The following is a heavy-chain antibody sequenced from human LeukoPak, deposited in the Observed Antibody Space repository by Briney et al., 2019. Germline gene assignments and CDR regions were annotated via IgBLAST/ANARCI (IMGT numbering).Heavy chain of an antibody. CDR3: ARVADHFHWYLDL. Sequence: GGSLRLSCAASGFTVSTNYMNWVRQAPGKGLEWVPILYSGSSTYYADSVEGRFVVSRDSSKNTLSLQMNDLRAEDTAVYYCARVADHFHWYLDLWGRGTLVTVSS. V-gene: IGHV3-53*01. CDR1: GFTVSTNY. J-gene: IGHJ2*01. D-gene: IGHD3-3*02. CDR2: LYSGSST.